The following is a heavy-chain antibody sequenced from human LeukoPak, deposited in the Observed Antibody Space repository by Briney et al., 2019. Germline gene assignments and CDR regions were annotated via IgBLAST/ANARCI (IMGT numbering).Heavy chain of an antibody. CDR2: IYHSGST. Sequence: SETLSLTCTVSGYSISSGYYWGWIRQPPGKGLEGIGSIYHSGSTYYNPSLKSRVTISVDTSKNQFSLKLSSVTAADTAVYYCARVDRYIVVVPAASYYFDYWGQGTLVTVSS. V-gene: IGHV4-38-2*02. CDR1: GYSISSGYY. D-gene: IGHD2-2*01. J-gene: IGHJ4*02. CDR3: ARVDRYIVVVPAASYYFDY.